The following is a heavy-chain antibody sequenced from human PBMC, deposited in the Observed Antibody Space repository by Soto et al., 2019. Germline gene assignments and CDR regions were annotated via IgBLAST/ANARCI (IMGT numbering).Heavy chain of an antibody. CDR3: ARDQDFWSGYFSDY. Sequence: ASVKVSCKASGYTFTSYGISWVRQAPGQGLEWMGWVSAYNGNTNYAQKLQGRVTMTTDTSTSTAYMELRSLRSDDTAVYYCARDQDFWSGYFSDYWGQGTLVTVFS. J-gene: IGHJ4*02. CDR1: GYTFTSYG. V-gene: IGHV1-18*04. D-gene: IGHD3-3*01. CDR2: VSAYNGNT.